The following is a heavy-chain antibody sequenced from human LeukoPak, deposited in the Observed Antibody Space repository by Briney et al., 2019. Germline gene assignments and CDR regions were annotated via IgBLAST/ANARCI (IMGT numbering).Heavy chain of an antibody. J-gene: IGHJ3*01. CDR1: GYTFTKFA. CDR2: IRASNGNT. Sequence: EASVKVSCKASGYTFTKFAISWVRQAPGQGLEWMGWIRASNGNTNDAKKFQGRVTMTTDTSTSTAYMELRSLRSDDTAVYYCARTRDYSSGSYRAFDLWGQGTMVTVSS. CDR3: ARTRDYSSGSYRAFDL. D-gene: IGHD3-10*01. V-gene: IGHV1-18*01.